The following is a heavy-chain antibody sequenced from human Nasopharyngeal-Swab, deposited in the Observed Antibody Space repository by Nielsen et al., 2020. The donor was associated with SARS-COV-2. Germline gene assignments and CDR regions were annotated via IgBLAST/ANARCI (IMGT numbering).Heavy chain of an antibody. J-gene: IGHJ2*01. D-gene: IGHD3-16*01. CDR3: AGGGALNWYIDR. CDR2: IHRGGSSS. Sequence: GESLKISCAASGFTFSTYAMSWVRQAPGKGLEWVAVIHRGGSSSYFADSVKGRFTLSRENSKNTLYLHMNSLRAEDTAVYYCAGGGALNWYIDRWGRGTLVTVSS. CDR1: GFTFSTYA. V-gene: IGHV3-23*03.